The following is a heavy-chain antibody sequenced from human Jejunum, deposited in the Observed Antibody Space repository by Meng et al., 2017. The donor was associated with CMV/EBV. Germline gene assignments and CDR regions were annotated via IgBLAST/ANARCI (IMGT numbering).Heavy chain of an antibody. CDR1: FRDHW. V-gene: IGHV3-7*01. CDR3: AREYYGSGTTGSDFFDS. CDR2: IKQDGSEK. D-gene: IGHD3-10*01. J-gene: IGHJ4*02. Sequence: FRDHWMSWVRQAPGKGLEWVANIKQDGSEKYFVDSVEGRFTISRDNAKKSLFLQMNRLRVEDTAVYYCAREYYGSGTTGSDFFDSWGLGTLVTVSS.